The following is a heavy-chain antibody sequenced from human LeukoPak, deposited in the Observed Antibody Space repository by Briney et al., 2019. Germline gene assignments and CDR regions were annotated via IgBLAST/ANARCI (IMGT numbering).Heavy chain of an antibody. CDR1: GFTLNTYA. CDR3: AKSGDYYASRYYFDY. J-gene: IGHJ4*02. D-gene: IGHD3-10*01. Sequence: GGSLRLPCAASGFTLNTYAMGWVRQAPGKGLESVSSISGSGGSTYYADSVKGRFTISSDYSKDTLYLQMNSLRAEDTAVYYCAKSGDYYASRYYFDYWGQGTLVTVSS. CDR2: ISGSGGST. V-gene: IGHV3-23*01.